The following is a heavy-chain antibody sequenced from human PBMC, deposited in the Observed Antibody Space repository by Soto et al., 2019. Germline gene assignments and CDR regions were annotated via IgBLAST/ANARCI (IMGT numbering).Heavy chain of an antibody. Sequence: QVQLVQSGAEVKKPGSSVKVSCKASGGTFSSYAISWVRQAPGQGLEWMGGIIPIFGTANYAQKFQGRVTXXAXEXTSTGYMELSSLRSEDTAVYYCARVGAYGGNSGLDYWGQGTLVTVSS. CDR2: IIPIFGTA. CDR3: ARVGAYGGNSGLDY. V-gene: IGHV1-69*12. D-gene: IGHD4-17*01. CDR1: GGTFSSYA. J-gene: IGHJ4*02.